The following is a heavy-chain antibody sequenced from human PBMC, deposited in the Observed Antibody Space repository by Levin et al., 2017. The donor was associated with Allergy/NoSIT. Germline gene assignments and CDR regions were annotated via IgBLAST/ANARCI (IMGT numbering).Heavy chain of an antibody. CDR3: ARDPGITVAGRFFQY. J-gene: IGHJ1*01. Sequence: PVASVKVSCKASGYTFTGHYIDWVRQAPGQGLEWMGRINSNNGETKYAVKFQGRVTMTRDTSINTAYMELSILRSDDTAVYYCARDPGITVAGRFFQYWGQGTLVTVSS. CDR2: INSNNGET. CDR1: GYTFTGHY. D-gene: IGHD6-19*01. V-gene: IGHV1-2*06.